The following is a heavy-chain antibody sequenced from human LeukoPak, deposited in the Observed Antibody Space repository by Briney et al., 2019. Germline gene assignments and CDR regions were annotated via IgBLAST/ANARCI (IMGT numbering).Heavy chain of an antibody. CDR1: GGSIRGYF. V-gene: IGHV4-59*01. CDR2: IYYSGST. Sequence: SETLSLTCTVSGGSIRGYFWTWIRQPPGKGLEWIGYIYYSGSTNYNPSLKSRVTIPVDTSKNQFSLRLNSVTAADTAVYYCAMAYSSSWYYFDYWGQGTLVTVSS. D-gene: IGHD6-13*01. J-gene: IGHJ4*02. CDR3: AMAYSSSWYYFDY.